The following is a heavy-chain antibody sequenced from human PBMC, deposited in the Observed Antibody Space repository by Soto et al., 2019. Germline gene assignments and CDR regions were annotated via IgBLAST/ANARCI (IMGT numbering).Heavy chain of an antibody. V-gene: IGHV4-31*11. CDR2: ISSSGRA. J-gene: IGHJ4*02. Sequence: PSENPSPTCAATGASISRCGYSWGWIRHPPVRRLERIGYISSSGRASYSPSLKRRVAISLDASKNHFSLQLTSVTAADTAVYYCARALSTHIAVAGMGYFDSWGPGTLVTVYS. CDR3: ARALSTHIAVAGMGYFDS. CDR1: GASISRCGYS. D-gene: IGHD6-19*01.